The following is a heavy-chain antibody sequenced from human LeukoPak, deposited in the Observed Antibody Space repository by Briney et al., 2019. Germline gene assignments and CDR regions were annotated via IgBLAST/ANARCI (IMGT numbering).Heavy chain of an antibody. CDR1: GGSISSTNYH. J-gene: IGHJ4*02. D-gene: IGHD1-26*01. V-gene: IGHV4-39*01. Sequence: SETLSLTCTVSGGSISSTNYHWGWIRQPPGKGLEWIGSIYYSGSTYYNPSLKSRATISVDTSKNQFSLKLSSVTAADTAAYYCARPLVGTTDYFDYWGQGTLVTVSS. CDR2: IYYSGST. CDR3: ARPLVGTTDYFDY.